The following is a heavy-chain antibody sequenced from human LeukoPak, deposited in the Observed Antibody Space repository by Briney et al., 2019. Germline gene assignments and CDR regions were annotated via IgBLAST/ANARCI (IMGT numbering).Heavy chain of an antibody. Sequence: ASVKVSCKASGYTFTGYYMHWVRQAPGQGLEWMGWINPNSGGTNYAQKFQGRVTMTRDTSISTAYMELSRLRSDDTAVYCCAGVGTMVRGATYYYYYYYMDVWGKGTTVTVSS. CDR2: INPNSGGT. D-gene: IGHD3-10*01. CDR3: AGVGTMVRGATYYYYYYYMDV. V-gene: IGHV1-2*02. CDR1: GYTFTGYY. J-gene: IGHJ6*03.